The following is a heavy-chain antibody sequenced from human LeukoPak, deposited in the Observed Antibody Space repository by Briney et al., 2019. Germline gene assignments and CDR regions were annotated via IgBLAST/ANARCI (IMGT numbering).Heavy chain of an antibody. J-gene: IGHJ5*02. CDR2: IYYSGST. CDR1: GGSISSYY. CDR3: ARTVYGSGSPVWFDP. D-gene: IGHD3-10*01. Sequence: PSETLSLTCTVSGGSISSYYWSWIRQTPGKGLEWIGYIYYSGSTNYNPSLKSRVTISVDTSKNQFSLKLSSVTAADTAVYYCARTVYGSGSPVWFDPWGQGTLVTVSS. V-gene: IGHV4-59*08.